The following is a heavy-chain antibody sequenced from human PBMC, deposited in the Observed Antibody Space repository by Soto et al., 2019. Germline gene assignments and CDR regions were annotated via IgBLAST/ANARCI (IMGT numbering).Heavy chain of an antibody. CDR1: EFTFSSYS. V-gene: IGHV3-23*01. J-gene: IGHJ4*02. Sequence: GGSLRLSCTASEFTFSSYSMTWVRLAPGKGLEWVSTIAGSGETTFYADSVKGRFTISRDNSKNTVYLQMNSLRAAATAMYYCPYYLIVPTPKPGDYWGQGTLVTVSS. CDR2: IAGSGETT. D-gene: IGHD3-22*01. CDR3: PYYLIVPTPKPGDY.